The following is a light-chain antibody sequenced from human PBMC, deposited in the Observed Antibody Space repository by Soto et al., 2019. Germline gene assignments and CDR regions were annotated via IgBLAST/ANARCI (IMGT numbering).Light chain of an antibody. CDR3: SSYTSSTRYV. CDR1: SSDVGGYNY. V-gene: IGLV2-14*01. CDR2: EVS. J-gene: IGLJ1*01. Sequence: QSALTQPASVSGSPGQSITISCTGTSSDVGGYNYVSWYQQHPGKAPKLMIYEVSNRPSGVSNRSSGSKSGNTASLTISGLQAEDEADYYCSSYTSSTRYVFGTGTKLTVL.